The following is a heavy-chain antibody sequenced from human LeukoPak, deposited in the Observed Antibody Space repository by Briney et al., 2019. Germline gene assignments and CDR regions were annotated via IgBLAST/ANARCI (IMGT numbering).Heavy chain of an antibody. V-gene: IGHV4-34*01. D-gene: IGHD5-24*01. J-gene: IGHJ4*02. Sequence: SETLSLTCAVYGGSFSGYYWSWIRQPPGKGLEWIGELNHSGSTNYNPSLKSRVTISVDTSKNQFSLKLSSVTAADTAVYYCARGSRRWLQFGTIDYWGQGTLVTVSS. CDR1: GGSFSGYY. CDR3: ARGSRRWLQFGTIDY. CDR2: LNHSGST.